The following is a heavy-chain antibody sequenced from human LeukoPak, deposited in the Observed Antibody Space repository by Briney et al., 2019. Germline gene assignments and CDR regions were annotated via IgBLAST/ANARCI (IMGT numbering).Heavy chain of an antibody. D-gene: IGHD3-22*01. Sequence: PGESLKISCKGSGYSFTSYWIGWVRQMPGKGLEWMGIIYPGDSDTRYSPSFQGQVTISADKSLSTAYLQWSSLKASDTAMYYCARHRESYYDSSGYPVPAYYFDYWGQGTLVTVSS. CDR2: IYPGDSDT. V-gene: IGHV5-51*01. CDR3: ARHRESYYDSSGYPVPAYYFDY. CDR1: GYSFTSYW. J-gene: IGHJ4*02.